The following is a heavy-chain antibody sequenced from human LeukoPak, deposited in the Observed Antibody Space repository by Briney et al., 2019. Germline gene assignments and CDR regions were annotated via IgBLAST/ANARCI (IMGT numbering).Heavy chain of an antibody. D-gene: IGHD5-24*01. V-gene: IGHV5-51*01. CDR1: GYIFTNYW. CDR3: ARGEMATTHPYFDY. Sequence: PGESLKISCKGSGYIFTNYWIGWVRQMPRIGLEWMGIIYPVDSDFKYSPSFQGQVTISADKSISTAYLQWSSLKASDTAMYYCARGEMATTHPYFDYWGQGTLVTVSS. J-gene: IGHJ4*02. CDR2: IYPVDSDF.